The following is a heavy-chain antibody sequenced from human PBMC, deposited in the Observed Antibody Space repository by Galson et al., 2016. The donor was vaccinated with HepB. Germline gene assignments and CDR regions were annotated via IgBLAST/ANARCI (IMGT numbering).Heavy chain of an antibody. CDR2: IWSDGSNK. D-gene: IGHD3-10*01. CDR3: ASSNKLRYYYGSEHWYFDL. V-gene: IGHV3-33*03. CDR1: GFTFSDFG. J-gene: IGHJ2*01. Sequence: SLRLSCAASGFTFSDFGMHWVRQAPGKGLEWLAGIWSDGSNKYYADSVKGRFTISRDNAKNSLYLQMNSLRAEDTAVYYCASSNKLRYYYGSEHWYFDLWGRGTLVAVSS.